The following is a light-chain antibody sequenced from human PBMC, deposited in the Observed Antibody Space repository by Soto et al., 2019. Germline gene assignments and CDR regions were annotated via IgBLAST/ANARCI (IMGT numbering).Light chain of an antibody. CDR1: QTISSW. Sequence: DIQITQSPSTLSGSVGDRVTITCRASQTISSWLAWYQKKPGKDPKLLIYKASTLKSGVPSRFSGSGSGTEFNLTISRLQTDDFATYYCQHYNSYSEAFGQGTKLDNK. CDR3: QHYNSYSEA. J-gene: IGKJ1*01. CDR2: KAS. V-gene: IGKV1-5*03.